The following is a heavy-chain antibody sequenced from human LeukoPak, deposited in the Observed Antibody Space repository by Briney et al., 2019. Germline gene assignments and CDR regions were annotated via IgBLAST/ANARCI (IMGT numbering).Heavy chain of an antibody. J-gene: IGHJ4*02. CDR2: ISSSSSYI. CDR3: ARDGVLAAAGTAGPFRY. Sequence: GGSLRLSCAASGFTFSSYSMKWVRHAPARGLEWVSSISSSSSYIYYADSVKGRFTISRDNAKNSLYLQMSSLRAEDTAVYYCARDGVLAAAGTAGPFRYWGQGTLVTVSS. D-gene: IGHD6-13*01. V-gene: IGHV3-21*01. CDR1: GFTFSSYS.